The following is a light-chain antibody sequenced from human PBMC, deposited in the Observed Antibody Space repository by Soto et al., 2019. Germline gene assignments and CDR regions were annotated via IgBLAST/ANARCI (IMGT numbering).Light chain of an antibody. J-gene: IGKJ1*01. Sequence: DIQMTQSPSSLSASVGDRVTITCRASQGFSTYLNWYQQKPGNAPKLQIYAASTLQSGVPSRFSGSGSETDFTLTISSLQPEDFATYSCQQSYSTTWTFGQGTKVEIK. CDR1: QGFSTY. V-gene: IGKV1-39*01. CDR2: AAS. CDR3: QQSYSTTWT.